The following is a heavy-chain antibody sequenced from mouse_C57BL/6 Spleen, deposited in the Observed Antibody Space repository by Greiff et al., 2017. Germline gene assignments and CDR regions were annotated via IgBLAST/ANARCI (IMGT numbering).Heavy chain of an antibody. Sequence: VQLQQSGPELVKPGASVKISCKASGYTFTDYYMNWVKQSHGKSLEWIGDINPNNGGTSYNQKFKGKATLTVDKSSSTAYMELRSLTSEDSAVXDCARGDDGYYFAWFAYWGQGTLVTVSA. J-gene: IGHJ3*01. CDR2: INPNNGGT. CDR1: GYTFTDYY. CDR3: ARGDDGYYFAWFAY. D-gene: IGHD2-3*01. V-gene: IGHV1-26*01.